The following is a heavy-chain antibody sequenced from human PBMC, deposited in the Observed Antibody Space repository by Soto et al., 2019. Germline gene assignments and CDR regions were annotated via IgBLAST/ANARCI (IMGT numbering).Heavy chain of an antibody. CDR2: ISYDGSNK. CDR1: GFTFSSYG. Sequence: QVQLVESGGGVVQPGRSLRLSCAASGFTFSSYGMHWVRQAPGKGLEWVAVISYDGSNKYYADSVKGRFTISRDNSKNTLYLQMNRLRAEDTAVYYCATGDIVVVPAAIFYWGQGTLVTVSS. V-gene: IGHV3-30*03. CDR3: ATGDIVVVPAAIFY. J-gene: IGHJ4*02. D-gene: IGHD2-2*01.